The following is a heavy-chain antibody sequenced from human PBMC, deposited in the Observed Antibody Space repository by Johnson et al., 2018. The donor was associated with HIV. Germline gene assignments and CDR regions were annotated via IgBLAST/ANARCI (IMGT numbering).Heavy chain of an antibody. CDR2: ISYDGSNK. V-gene: IGHV3-30*04. CDR1: GFTFNNYP. Sequence: VQLVESGGGLVQPGRSLRLSCAVSGFTFNNYPMHWVRQAPGKGLEWVAVISYDGSNKYYGDSVKGRFTISRDNSKNTLSLQMNSPRVDDTAIYYCARVRAGRENAFDIWGQGTMVTVSS. CDR3: ARVRAGRENAFDI. D-gene: IGHD1-26*01. J-gene: IGHJ3*02.